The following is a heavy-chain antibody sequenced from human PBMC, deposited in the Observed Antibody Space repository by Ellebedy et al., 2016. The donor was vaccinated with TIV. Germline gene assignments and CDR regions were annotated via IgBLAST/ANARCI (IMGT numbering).Heavy chain of an antibody. D-gene: IGHD1-7*01. Sequence: GESLKISCKASGFTFDTYAVSWVRQAPGKGLEWVSLIGGSLGTTYYADSVKGRFSFSRDSLKNTLYLHMKRLRTEDTAMYYCAKESTVAPGNTNWFDTWGQGSLVTVSS. V-gene: IGHV3-23*01. CDR3: AKESTVAPGNTNWFDT. J-gene: IGHJ5*02. CDR1: GFTFDTYA. CDR2: IGGSLGTT.